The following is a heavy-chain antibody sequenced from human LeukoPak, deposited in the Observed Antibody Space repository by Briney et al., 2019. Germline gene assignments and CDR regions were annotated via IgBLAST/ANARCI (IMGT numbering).Heavy chain of an antibody. Sequence: ASVKVSCKASGYTFTSYYINWVRQATGRGPEWMGWMNPNSGNTDYAQRFQGRVTMTRNTSISTAYMELSSLRSEDTAVYYCARAANWHDDDWFDPWGQGTLVTVSS. CDR1: GYTFTSYY. D-gene: IGHD1-1*01. J-gene: IGHJ5*02. CDR3: ARAANWHDDDWFDP. CDR2: MNPNSGNT. V-gene: IGHV1-8*01.